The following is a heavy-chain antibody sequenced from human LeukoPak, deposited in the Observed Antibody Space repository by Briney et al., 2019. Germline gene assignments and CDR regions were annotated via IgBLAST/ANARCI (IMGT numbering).Heavy chain of an antibody. CDR2: IYYSGST. J-gene: IGHJ5*02. CDR1: GGSISSYY. V-gene: IGHV4-59*01. Sequence: SETLSLTCTVSGGSISSYYWSWIRQPPGKGLEWIGYIYYSGSTNYNPSLKSRVTISVDTSKNQFSLKLSSVTAADTAVHYCARAKKNWFDPWGQGTLVTVSS. CDR3: ARAKKNWFDP.